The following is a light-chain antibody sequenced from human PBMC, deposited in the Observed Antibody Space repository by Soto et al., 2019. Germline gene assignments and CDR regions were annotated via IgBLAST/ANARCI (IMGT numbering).Light chain of an antibody. CDR1: QSVSSY. V-gene: IGKV3-11*01. J-gene: IGKJ1*01. CDR2: DAS. CDR3: QQRNNRT. Sequence: EIVLTQSPATLSLSPGERATLSCRASQSVSSYLAWYQQKPGQAPRLLIYDASNRATGTPARFSGSGSGTDFTLTISSLQSEDFAVYYCQQRNNRTFGQGTKVDIK.